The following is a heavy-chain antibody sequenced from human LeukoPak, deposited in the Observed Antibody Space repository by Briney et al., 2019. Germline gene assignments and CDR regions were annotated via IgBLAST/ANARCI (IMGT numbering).Heavy chain of an antibody. J-gene: IGHJ4*02. CDR2: INPSRGNT. Sequence: GASVKVSCKASGYTFTSYYMYWVRQAPGQGLEWMGIINPSRGNTNYAQKLQGRVTMTTDTSTSTAYMELRSLRSDDTAVYYCARDLVIGYCSSTSCHPGYWGQGTLVTVSS. CDR1: GYTFTSYY. D-gene: IGHD2-2*01. V-gene: IGHV1-46*01. CDR3: ARDLVIGYCSSTSCHPGY.